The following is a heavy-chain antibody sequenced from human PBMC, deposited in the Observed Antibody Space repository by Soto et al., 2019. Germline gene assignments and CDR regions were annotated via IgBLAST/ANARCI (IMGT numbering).Heavy chain of an antibody. V-gene: IGHV3-30-3*01. CDR1: GFTFSSYA. CDR2: ISYDGSNK. J-gene: IGHJ5*02. Sequence: GGSLRLSCAASGFTFSSYAMHWVRQAPGKGLEWVAVISYDGSNKYYPDSVKGRFTISRDNSKNTLYLQMNSLRAEETAVYYCARDPSRIAAAGTLPGTTYHYTFDPWGQGTLVTVSS. D-gene: IGHD6-13*01. CDR3: ARDPSRIAAAGTLPGTTYHYTFDP.